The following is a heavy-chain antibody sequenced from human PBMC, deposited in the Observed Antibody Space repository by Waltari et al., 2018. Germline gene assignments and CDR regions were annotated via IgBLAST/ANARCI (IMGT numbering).Heavy chain of an antibody. V-gene: IGHV1-69*02. CDR1: GGTFSSYT. CDR3: AGEAGIAVAGPFDY. J-gene: IGHJ4*02. Sequence: QVQLVQSGAEVKKPGSSVKVSCKASGGTFSSYTLSWVRQAPGQGLEWMGRIIPILGIANYAQKVQGRVTITADKSTSTAYMELSSLRSEDTAVYYCAGEAGIAVAGPFDYWGQGTLVTVSS. CDR2: IIPILGIA. D-gene: IGHD6-19*01.